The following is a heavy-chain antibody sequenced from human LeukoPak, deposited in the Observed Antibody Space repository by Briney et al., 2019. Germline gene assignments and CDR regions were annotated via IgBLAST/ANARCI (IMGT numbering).Heavy chain of an antibody. Sequence: SETLSLTCAVYGGSFSGYYWSWIRQPPGKGLEWIGEINHSGSSNYNPSLKSRVTISADTSKNQFSLKLRSVTAADTAVYYCARLVEYSSSFDYWGQGTLVTVSS. J-gene: IGHJ4*02. V-gene: IGHV4-34*01. CDR1: GGSFSGYY. CDR3: ARLVEYSSSFDY. CDR2: INHSGSS. D-gene: IGHD6-6*01.